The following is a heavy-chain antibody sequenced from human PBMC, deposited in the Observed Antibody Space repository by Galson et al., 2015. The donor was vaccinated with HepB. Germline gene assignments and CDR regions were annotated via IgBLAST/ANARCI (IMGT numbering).Heavy chain of an antibody. V-gene: IGHV3-33*01. Sequence: SLRLSCAASGFTFSSYGMHWVRQAPGKGLEWVAVIWYDESNKYYADSVKGRFTISRDNSKNTLYLQMNSLRAEDTAVYYCARDHGSGSYYNPSIWGQGTMVTVSS. CDR2: IWYDESNK. J-gene: IGHJ3*02. CDR3: ARDHGSGSYYNPSI. CDR1: GFTFSSYG. D-gene: IGHD3-10*01.